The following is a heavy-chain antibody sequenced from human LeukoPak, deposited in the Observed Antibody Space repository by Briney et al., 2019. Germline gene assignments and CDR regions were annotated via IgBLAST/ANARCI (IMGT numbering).Heavy chain of an antibody. D-gene: IGHD2-15*01. V-gene: IGHV3-23*01. CDR1: GFTFSSYA. CDR3: AKKKGVCGGGSAPVVRAV. J-gene: IGHJ1*01. CDR2: ISGSGGST. Sequence: GGSLRLSCAASGFTFSSYAMSWVRQAPGKGLEWVSAISGSGGSTYYTDSVKGRFTISSDNSKNTLYLQMNSLRAEDTAVYYWAKKKGVCGGGSAPVVRAVGAQGPRVTVPS.